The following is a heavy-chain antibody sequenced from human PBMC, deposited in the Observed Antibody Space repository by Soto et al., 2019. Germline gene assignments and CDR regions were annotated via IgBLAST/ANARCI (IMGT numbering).Heavy chain of an antibody. CDR2: INHSGST. V-gene: IGHV4-34*01. CDR1: GGSFSGYY. CDR3: ARAPYCSGGSCYEGWFDP. J-gene: IGHJ5*02. Sequence: SETLSLTCAVYGGSFSGYYWSWIRQPPGKGLEWIGEINHSGSTNYNPSLKSRVTISVDTSKNQFSLKLSSVTAADTAVYYCARAPYCSGGSCYEGWFDPWGQGTLVTVSS. D-gene: IGHD2-15*01.